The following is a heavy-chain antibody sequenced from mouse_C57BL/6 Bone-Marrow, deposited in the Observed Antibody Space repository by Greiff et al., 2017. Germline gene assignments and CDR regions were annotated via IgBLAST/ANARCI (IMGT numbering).Heavy chain of an antibody. V-gene: IGHV1-55*01. D-gene: IGHD1-1*01. J-gene: IGHJ1*03. CDR3: ARSVITTVVAYFWYFDV. Sequence: QVQLQQPGAELVKPGASVKMSCKASGYTFTSYWITWVKQRPGQGLEWIGDIYPGSGSTNYNEKFKSKATLTVDTSSSTAYMQLSSLTSEDTAVYYCARSVITTVVAYFWYFDVWGTGTTVTVSS. CDR2: IYPGSGST. CDR1: GYTFTSYW.